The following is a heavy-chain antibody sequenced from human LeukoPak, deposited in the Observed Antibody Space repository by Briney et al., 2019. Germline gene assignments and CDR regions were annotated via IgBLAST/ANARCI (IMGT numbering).Heavy chain of an antibody. CDR1: GFTFSSYW. CDR2: INSDGSIT. Sequence: GGSLRLSCAASGFTFSSYWMHWVRQAPGKGLVWVSRINSDGSITTYADSVKGRFTISRDNAKNTLYLQMNSLRAEDTAVYYCAREVQCSSSSCIYYYGMDVWGQGTTVTVS. CDR3: AREVQCSSSSCIYYYGMDV. J-gene: IGHJ6*02. V-gene: IGHV3-74*01. D-gene: IGHD2-2*01.